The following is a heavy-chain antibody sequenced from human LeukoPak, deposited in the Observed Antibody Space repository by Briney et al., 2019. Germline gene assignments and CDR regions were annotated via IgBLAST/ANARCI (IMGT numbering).Heavy chain of an antibody. CDR3: ARGILYYDILTGYLLYYFDY. Sequence: TLSLTCTVSGGSISSGSYYWSWIRQPAGKGLEWIGRIYTSGRTNYNPSLKSRVTISVDTSKNQFSLNLISVTAADTAVYYCARGILYYDILTGYLLYYFDYWGQGTLVTVSS. CDR1: GGSISSGSYY. D-gene: IGHD3-9*01. V-gene: IGHV4-61*02. J-gene: IGHJ4*02. CDR2: IYTSGRT.